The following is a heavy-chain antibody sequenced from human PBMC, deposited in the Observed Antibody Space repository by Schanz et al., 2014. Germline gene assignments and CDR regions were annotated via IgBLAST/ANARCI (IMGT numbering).Heavy chain of an antibody. Sequence: VQLVESGGGLVKPGGSLRLSCAASGFTFSDYYMSWIRQAPGKGLEWVSVIYSGIGAYYADSVKDRFTVSRDNSKNTVYLQMNRLRAEDTAVYYCARANYRRKINFDYWGRGTLXTVSS. CDR1: GFTFSDYY. V-gene: IGHV3-66*01. CDR2: IYSGIGA. CDR3: ARANYRRKINFDY. J-gene: IGHJ4*02. D-gene: IGHD3-10*01.